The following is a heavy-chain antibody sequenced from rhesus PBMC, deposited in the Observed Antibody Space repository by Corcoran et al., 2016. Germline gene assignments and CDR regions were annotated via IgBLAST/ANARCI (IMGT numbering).Heavy chain of an antibody. CDR3: ARDLGGSYALDY. CDR1: GGSVSSSNW. J-gene: IGHJ4*01. CDR2: ISGSSGST. D-gene: IGHD1-44*02. V-gene: IGHV4-65*01. Sequence: QVQLQESGPGLVKPSETLSLTCAVSGGSVSSSNWWSWIRQPPGKGLEWIGYISGSSGSTYYNPSLRSRVTISTDTSKNQFSLKLSSVTAADTAVYYCARDLGGSYALDYWGQGGLVTVSS.